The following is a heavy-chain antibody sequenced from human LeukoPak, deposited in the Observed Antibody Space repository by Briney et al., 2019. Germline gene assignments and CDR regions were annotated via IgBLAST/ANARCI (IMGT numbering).Heavy chain of an antibody. J-gene: IGHJ4*02. CDR3: ARDNPWHTAMVAFDY. V-gene: IGHV1-69*04. CDR1: GGTFSSYA. D-gene: IGHD5-18*01. Sequence: SVKVSCKASGGTFSSYAISWVRQAPGQGLEWMGRIIPILGIANYAQKFQGRVTITADKSTSTAYMELSSLRSEDTAVYYCARDNPWHTAMVAFDYWGQGTLVTVSS. CDR2: IIPILGIA.